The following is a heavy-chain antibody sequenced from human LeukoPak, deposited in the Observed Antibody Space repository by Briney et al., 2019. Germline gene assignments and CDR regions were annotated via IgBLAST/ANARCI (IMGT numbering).Heavy chain of an antibody. Sequence: KSGGSLRLSCAASGFTFSSYSMNWVRQAPGKGLEWVSSISSSSSYIYYADSVKGRFTISRDNSKNTLYLQMNSLRAEDTAVYYCASDYYDSSGYGPIDYWGQGTLVTVSS. CDR1: GFTFSSYS. D-gene: IGHD3-22*01. CDR2: ISSSSSYI. CDR3: ASDYYDSSGYGPIDY. J-gene: IGHJ4*02. V-gene: IGHV3-21*01.